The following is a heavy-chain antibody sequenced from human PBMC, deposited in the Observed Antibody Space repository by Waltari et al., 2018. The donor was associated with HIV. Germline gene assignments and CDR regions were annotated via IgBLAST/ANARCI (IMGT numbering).Heavy chain of an antibody. CDR3: ASSREAAGLDS. CDR2: VFYSGTT. D-gene: IGHD6-13*01. J-gene: IGHJ4*02. Sequence: QVQLQESGPGLVKPSETLSLMCTVPGGSIGTNFWSWIRQPPGKGLEWIGYVFYSGTTNYNPSLKSRVTISVDTSKNQFSLNLRSVTAADTAVYYCASSREAAGLDSWGQGTQVTVSS. V-gene: IGHV4-59*01. CDR1: GGSIGTNF.